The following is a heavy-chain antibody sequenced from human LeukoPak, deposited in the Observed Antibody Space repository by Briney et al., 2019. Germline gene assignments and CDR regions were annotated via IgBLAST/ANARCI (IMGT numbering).Heavy chain of an antibody. Sequence: SETLSLTSTVSAGSLSSSSYYWGWLRQPPGKGLEWIGSIFFSGSTNYSPSLKSRVTISVDTSKNQFSLKLSSVTDADTAVYYCARRRPYYDSSGSDDAFDIWGQGTMVTVSS. V-gene: IGHV4-39*07. CDR2: IFFSGST. D-gene: IGHD3-22*01. J-gene: IGHJ3*02. CDR1: AGSLSSSSYY. CDR3: ARRRPYYDSSGSDDAFDI.